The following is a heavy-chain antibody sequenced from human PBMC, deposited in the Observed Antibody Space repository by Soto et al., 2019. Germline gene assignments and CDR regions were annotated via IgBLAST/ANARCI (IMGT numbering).Heavy chain of an antibody. V-gene: IGHV3-21*01. J-gene: IGHJ5*02. Sequence: EVQLVESGGGLVKPGGSLRLSCAASGFTFRSYSMNWVRQAPGKGLEWVSSISSSSTNIYYADSVKGRFTISRDNAKNSLYMQMNSLRAEDTAVYYCARDGREELRLIPLAQLCFPNWLDPWGQGTLVTVSS. CDR1: GFTFRSYS. CDR3: ARDGREELRLIPLAQLCFPNWLDP. D-gene: IGHD5-18*01. CDR2: ISSSSTNI.